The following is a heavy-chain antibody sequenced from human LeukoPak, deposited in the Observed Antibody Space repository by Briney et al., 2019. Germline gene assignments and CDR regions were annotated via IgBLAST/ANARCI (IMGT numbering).Heavy chain of an antibody. CDR3: ARRRYSSGQIDY. CDR1: GGSNSNDY. D-gene: IGHD6-19*01. Sequence: SETLSLTCTVSGGSNSNDYWSWIRQPPGKGLEWIGYMYYSGSTNYNPSLKSRVTISVDTSKKQFSLKLSAVTAADTAVYYCARRRYSSGQIDYWGQGTLVTVSS. J-gene: IGHJ4*02. CDR2: MYYSGST. V-gene: IGHV4-59*08.